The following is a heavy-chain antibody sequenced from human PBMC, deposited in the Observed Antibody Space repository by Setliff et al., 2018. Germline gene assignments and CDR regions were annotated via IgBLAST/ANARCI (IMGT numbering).Heavy chain of an antibody. D-gene: IGHD2-15*01. V-gene: IGHV4-59*12. CDR1: GGSISPYF. CDR3: ARRLPYFGMDV. Sequence: SETLSLTCTVSGGSISPYFWSWIRQSPGKGLEWIGYIYHNGNTNFNPSLETRFTISRDSAKNSLHLQMTSLSAEDTAVYYCARRLPYFGMDVWGQGTTVTVSS. CDR2: IYHNGNT. J-gene: IGHJ6*02.